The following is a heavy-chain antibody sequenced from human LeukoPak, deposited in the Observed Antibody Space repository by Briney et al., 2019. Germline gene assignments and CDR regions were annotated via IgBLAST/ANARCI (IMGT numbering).Heavy chain of an antibody. V-gene: IGHV3-30-3*01. J-gene: IGHJ4*02. Sequence: GGSLRLSCAASGFTFSSYTMHWVRQAPGKGLEWVAVISYDGSNKYYADSVKGRFTISIYNSKKTLYLQMNSLRAEDTAVYYCARDGKITMIVVVPQFDYWGQGTLVTVSS. CDR3: ARDGKITMIVVVPQFDY. CDR2: ISYDGSNK. CDR1: GFTFSSYT. D-gene: IGHD3-22*01.